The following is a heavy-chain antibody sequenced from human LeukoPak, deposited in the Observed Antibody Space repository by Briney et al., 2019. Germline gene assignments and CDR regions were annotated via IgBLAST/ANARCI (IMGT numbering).Heavy chain of an antibody. J-gene: IGHJ5*02. CDR1: GYTFTGYY. CDR3: AREGGHDILTVNNWFDP. D-gene: IGHD3-9*01. Sequence: ASVKVSCKASGYTFTGYYMHWVRQAPGQGLEWMGWINPNSGGTNYAQKFQGRVTMTRDTSISTAYMELGRLRSDDTAVYYCAREGGHDILTVNNWFDPWGQGTLVTVSS. CDR2: INPNSGGT. V-gene: IGHV1-2*02.